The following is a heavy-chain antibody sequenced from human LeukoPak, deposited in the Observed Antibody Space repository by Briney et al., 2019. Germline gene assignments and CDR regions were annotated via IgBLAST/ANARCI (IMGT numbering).Heavy chain of an antibody. Sequence: SETLSLTCAVYGGSFSGYYWSWIRQPPGKGLEWIGSIYYSGSTYYNPSLKSRVTISVDTSKNQFSLKLSSVTAADTAVYYCASIMITFGGVIVPFDYWGQGTLVTVSS. CDR2: IYYSGST. CDR1: GGSFSGYY. J-gene: IGHJ4*02. CDR3: ASIMITFGGVIVPFDY. D-gene: IGHD3-16*02. V-gene: IGHV4-34*01.